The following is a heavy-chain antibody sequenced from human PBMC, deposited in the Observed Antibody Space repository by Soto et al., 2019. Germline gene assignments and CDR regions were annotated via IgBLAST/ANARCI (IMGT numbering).Heavy chain of an antibody. CDR2: ISAYNGNT. J-gene: IGHJ3*01. CDR3: ARWGYYDFLSCSPATRDVFDF. V-gene: IGHV1-18*01. CDR1: GYTFTSYG. Sequence: ASVKVSCKASGYTFTSYGISWVRQAPGQGLEWMGWISAYNGNTNYAQKLQGRVTMTTDTSTSTAYMELRSLRADDTAVYYCARWGYYDFLSCSPATRDVFDFWAQGTLVT. D-gene: IGHD3-3*01.